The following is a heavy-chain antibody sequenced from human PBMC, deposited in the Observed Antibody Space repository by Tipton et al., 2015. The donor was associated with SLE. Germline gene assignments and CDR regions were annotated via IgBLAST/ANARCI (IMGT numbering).Heavy chain of an antibody. Sequence: SLRLSCAASGFTFSSYGMHWVRQAPGKGLEWVAVIWYDGSNKYYADSVKGRFTISRDNSKNTLYLQMNSLRAEDTALYYCAKDIQPAGYYYGMDVWGQGTTVTVSS. CDR3: AKDIQPAGYYYGMDV. V-gene: IGHV3-33*06. J-gene: IGHJ6*02. CDR2: IWYDGSNK. D-gene: IGHD5-18*01. CDR1: GFTFSSYG.